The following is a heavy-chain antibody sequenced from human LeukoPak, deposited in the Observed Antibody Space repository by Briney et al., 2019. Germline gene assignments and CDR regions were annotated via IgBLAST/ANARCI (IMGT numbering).Heavy chain of an antibody. D-gene: IGHD2-2*01. Sequence: ASVKVSCKASGYTFTDYYMHWVRQAPGQGLEWMGWINTNSGGTNYAQKFQGRVTMTRDTSISTAYMELRRLRSDETAVYYCARDKDIEPAADLDVFDSWGQGTMVTVSS. CDR2: INTNSGGT. CDR1: GYTFTDYY. J-gene: IGHJ3*02. V-gene: IGHV1-2*02. CDR3: ARDKDIEPAADLDVFDS.